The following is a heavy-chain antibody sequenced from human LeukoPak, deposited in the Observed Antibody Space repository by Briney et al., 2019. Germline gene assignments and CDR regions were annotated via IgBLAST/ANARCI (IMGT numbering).Heavy chain of an antibody. CDR1: GFTFSSYS. J-gene: IGHJ4*02. Sequence: GGSLRLSCTAAGFTFSSYSMSWVRQAPGKGLEWVSYISSSTTTTYYADSVKGRFTISRDNAEKSLFLQMNSLRAEDTAVYYCARDPIVTTIQRFDYWGRGTLVTVSS. CDR2: ISSSTTTT. V-gene: IGHV3-48*01. CDR3: ARDPIVTTIQRFDY. D-gene: IGHD5-12*01.